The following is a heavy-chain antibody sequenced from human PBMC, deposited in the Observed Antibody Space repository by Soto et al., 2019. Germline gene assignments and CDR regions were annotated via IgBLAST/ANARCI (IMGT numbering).Heavy chain of an antibody. CDR2: ISSSGSTI. J-gene: IGHJ4*02. CDR1: GLTFSDCY. D-gene: IGHD3-22*01. V-gene: IGHV3-11*01. Sequence: GGSPRLSCAASGLTFSDCYLSWIRQAPGKGLEWVSYISSSGSTIYYADSVKGRFTISRDNAKNSLYLQMNSLRAEDTAVYYCVCSVIVAAYFENWGQGTLVTVSS. CDR3: VCSVIVAAYFEN.